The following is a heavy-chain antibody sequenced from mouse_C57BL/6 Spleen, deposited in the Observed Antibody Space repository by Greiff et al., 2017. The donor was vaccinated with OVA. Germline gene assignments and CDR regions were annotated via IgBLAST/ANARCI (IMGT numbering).Heavy chain of an antibody. CDR1: GYTFTDYY. J-gene: IGHJ2*01. Sequence: VQLQQSGPELVKPGASVKISCKASGYTFTDYYMNWVKQSHGKSLEWIGDINPNNGGTSYNQKFKGKATLTVDKSSSTAYMELRSLTSEDSADYYCGRGNDSNYAFFFDYWGQGTTLTVSS. D-gene: IGHD2-5*01. CDR2: INPNNGGT. CDR3: GRGNDSNYAFFFDY. V-gene: IGHV1-26*01.